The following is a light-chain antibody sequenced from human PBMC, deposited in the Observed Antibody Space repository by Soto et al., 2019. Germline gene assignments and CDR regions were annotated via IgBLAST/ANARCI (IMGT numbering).Light chain of an antibody. J-gene: IGLJ2*01. CDR2: ENI. Sequence: QSVLTQPPSVSAAPGQKVTVSCSGSSSNIGSKYVSWYQQFPGTAPKLLIFENIKRPSGIPDRFSGSKSGTSATLAITGLQTGDEADYYCAAWDISLSAVVFGGGTQLTVL. CDR1: SSNIGSKY. CDR3: AAWDISLSAVV. V-gene: IGLV1-51*02.